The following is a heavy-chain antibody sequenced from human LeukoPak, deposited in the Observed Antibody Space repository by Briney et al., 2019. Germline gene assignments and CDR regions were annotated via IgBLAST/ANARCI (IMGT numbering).Heavy chain of an antibody. CDR2: ISSGGSPK. V-gene: IGHV3-48*03. Sequence: GGSLRLSCAASGFTFNNYELNGVRQAPGKGLEWVSYISSGGSPKYYADSVKGRFTISRDNAKTSVYLQMNSLRAEDTAVYYCARENSGDYGDAFDIWGQGTMVTVSS. D-gene: IGHD4-17*01. CDR3: ARENSGDYGDAFDI. CDR1: GFTFNNYE. J-gene: IGHJ3*02.